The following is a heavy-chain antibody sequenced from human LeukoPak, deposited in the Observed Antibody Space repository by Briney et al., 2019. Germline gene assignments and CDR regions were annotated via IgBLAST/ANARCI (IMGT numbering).Heavy chain of an antibody. CDR3: ARGLAVGNWFDP. CDR1: GGSISSYY. D-gene: IGHD2-21*01. J-gene: IGHJ5*02. CDR2: IYYSGST. Sequence: PSETLSLTCTVSGGSISSYYWSWIRQPPGKGLEWIGYIYYSGSTNYNPSLKSRVTISVDTSKNQFSLKLSSVTAADTALYYCARGLAVGNWFDPWGQGTLVTVSS. V-gene: IGHV4-59*01.